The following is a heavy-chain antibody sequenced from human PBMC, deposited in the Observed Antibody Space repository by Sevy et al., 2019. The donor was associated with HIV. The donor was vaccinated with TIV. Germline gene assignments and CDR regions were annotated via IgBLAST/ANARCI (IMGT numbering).Heavy chain of an antibody. CDR1: GFTFSSYA. CDR2: ISYDGSNK. D-gene: IGHD4-17*01. J-gene: IGHJ4*02. Sequence: GGSLRLSCAASGFTFSSYAMHWLRQAPGKGLEWVAVISYDGSNKYYADSVKGRFTISRDNSKNTLYLQMNSLRAEDTAVYYCAREGDYPYSLDYWGQRTLVTVSS. CDR3: AREGDYPYSLDY. V-gene: IGHV3-30-3*01.